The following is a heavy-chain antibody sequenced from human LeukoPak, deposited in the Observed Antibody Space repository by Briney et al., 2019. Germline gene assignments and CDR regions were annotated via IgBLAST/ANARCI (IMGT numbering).Heavy chain of an antibody. Sequence: ASVKVSCKASGYTFSSYGISWVRQAPGQGLEWIGWIRAYNGTTNYAQKLQCRVTMTTETSTSTAYMELRSLRSDVTAVYYCARDTRYSSGYYFDAFEIWGQGTMVTVSS. D-gene: IGHD3-22*01. V-gene: IGHV1-18*01. CDR1: GYTFSSYG. CDR2: IRAYNGTT. CDR3: ARDTRYSSGYYFDAFEI. J-gene: IGHJ3*02.